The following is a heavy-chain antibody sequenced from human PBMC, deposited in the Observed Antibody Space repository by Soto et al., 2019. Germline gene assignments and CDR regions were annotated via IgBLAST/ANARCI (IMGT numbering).Heavy chain of an antibody. D-gene: IGHD3-10*01. CDR3: ARVEYYYGPDWFDP. CDR1: GGSISSYY. J-gene: IGHJ5*02. V-gene: IGHV4-59*01. CDR2: IYYSGST. Sequence: SETLSLTCTVSGGSISSYYWSGIRQPPGKGLEWIGYIYYSGSTNYNPSLKSRVTISVDTSKNQFSLKLSSVTAADTAVYYCARVEYYYGPDWFDPWGQGTLVTVSS.